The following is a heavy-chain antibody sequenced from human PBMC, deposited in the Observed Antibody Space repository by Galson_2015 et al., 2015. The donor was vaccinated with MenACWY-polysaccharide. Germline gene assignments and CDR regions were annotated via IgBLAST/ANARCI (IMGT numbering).Heavy chain of an antibody. Sequence: SLRLSCAASGFTFSSYWMHWVRHVPGQGLVWVSRINSDGSSTSYADSMKGRFTISRDNAKNTLYLQMNSLRAEDTAVYYCARQPTYYGSGWGQGTLVTVSP. CDR2: INSDGSST. CDR3: ARQPTYYGSG. D-gene: IGHD3-10*01. V-gene: IGHV3-74*01. J-gene: IGHJ4*02. CDR1: GFTFSSYW.